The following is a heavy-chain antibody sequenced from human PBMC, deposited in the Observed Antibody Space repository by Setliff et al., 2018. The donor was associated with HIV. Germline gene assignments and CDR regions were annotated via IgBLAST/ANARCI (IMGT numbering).Heavy chain of an antibody. CDR2: IIPLFGSA. D-gene: IGHD4-4*01. V-gene: IGHV1-69*13. Sequence: SVKVSCKVSGGTFTRNCISWVRQAPGQGLEWMGGIIPLFGSANYAQKFQGRVTITADESTSTVYMEVSGLRFEDTVVYFCAKDGPTVIEGSYMDVWGKGTTVTVSS. CDR1: GGTFTRNC. CDR3: AKDGPTVIEGSYMDV. J-gene: IGHJ6*03.